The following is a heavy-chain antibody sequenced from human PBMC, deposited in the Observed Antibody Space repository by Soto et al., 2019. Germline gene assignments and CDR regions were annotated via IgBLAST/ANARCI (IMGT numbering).Heavy chain of an antibody. V-gene: IGHV1-69*06. D-gene: IGHD3-22*01. CDR3: ARDTDFYYAPSGYYVPKGLDP. J-gene: IGHJ5*02. CDR1: GVSFSRHA. CDR2: VIPVFQKA. Sequence: QVQLVQSGAEVKKPGASVKVSCKASGVSFSRHAISWVRQAPGQGLEWMGGVIPVFQKAHYAPKFQARVTITADTSTNTAYMELNYLTNEDTAVYYCARDTDFYYAPSGYYVPKGLDPLGQGTLLTVSS.